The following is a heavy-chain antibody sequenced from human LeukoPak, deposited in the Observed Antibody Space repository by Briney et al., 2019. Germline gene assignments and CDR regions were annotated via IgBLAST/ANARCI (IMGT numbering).Heavy chain of an antibody. Sequence: ASVKVSCKLSGHTLSDLSMHWVRQAPGRGLEWMGGFDPEHGEIVYAQKFQGRITLTEDTSTDTAYMNLSSLTSDDTAVYYCATDVIGIIKIVRRPFDIWGPGTMLTVSS. CDR3: ATDVIGIIKIVRRPFDI. J-gene: IGHJ3*02. CDR1: GHTLSDLS. D-gene: IGHD2-21*01. V-gene: IGHV1-24*01. CDR2: FDPEHGEI.